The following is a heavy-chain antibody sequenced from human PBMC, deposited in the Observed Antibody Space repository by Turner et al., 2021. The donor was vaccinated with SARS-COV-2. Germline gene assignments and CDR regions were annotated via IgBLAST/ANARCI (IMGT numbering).Heavy chain of an antibody. J-gene: IGHJ4*02. CDR1: RGSFSGYY. D-gene: IGHD5-18*01. CDR3: ARGGVYSYGALDY. Sequence: QVQLQQWGAGMLKPSETMSLTCAVYRGSFSGYYWSWIRQPPGKGLEWIGEINHSGSTNYNPSLKSRVTISVDTSKNQFSLKLSSVTAADTAVYYCARGGVYSYGALDYWGQGTLVTVSS. CDR2: INHSGST. V-gene: IGHV4-34*01.